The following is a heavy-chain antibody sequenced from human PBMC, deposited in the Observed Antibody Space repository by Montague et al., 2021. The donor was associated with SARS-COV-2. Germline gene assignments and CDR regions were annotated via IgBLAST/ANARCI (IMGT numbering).Heavy chain of an antibody. D-gene: IGHD2-2*01. CDR3: AKQALTRYCTSTTCFGAAFDI. Sequence: SETLSLTCTVSDVSISSYYWTWIRQPPGKGLEWIGFIYYSGSINXNPSLKSRVTISVDTSKNQFSLKLSSVTAADTAVYYCAKQALTRYCTSTTCFGAAFDIWSQGTMVTVSS. CDR1: DVSISSYY. J-gene: IGHJ3*02. V-gene: IGHV4-59*08. CDR2: IYYSGSI.